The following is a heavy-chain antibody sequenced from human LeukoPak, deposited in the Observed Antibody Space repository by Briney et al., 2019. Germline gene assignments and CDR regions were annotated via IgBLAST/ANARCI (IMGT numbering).Heavy chain of an antibody. D-gene: IGHD6-25*01. V-gene: IGHV4-30-2*01. J-gene: IGHJ4*02. CDR2: IYHSGST. CDR3: GGGVAAGFDY. Sequence: PSETLSLTCTVSGGSISSGGYYWSWIRQPPGKGLEWIGYIYHSGSTYYNPSLKSRVTTSVDRSKNQFSLKLSSVTAADTAVYYCGGGVAAGFDYWGQGTPVTVSS. CDR1: GGSISSGGYY.